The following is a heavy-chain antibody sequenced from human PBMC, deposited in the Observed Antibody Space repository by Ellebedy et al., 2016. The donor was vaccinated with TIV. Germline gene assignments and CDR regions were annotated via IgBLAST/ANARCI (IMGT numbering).Heavy chain of an antibody. CDR1: GYSISSGYY. V-gene: IGHV4-38-2*02. CDR3: ARAYWYFDL. CDR2: IYHSGST. Sequence: SETLSLTXTVSGYSISSGYYWGWIRQPPGKGLEWIGSIYHSGSTYYNPSLKSRVTISVDTSKNQFSLKLSSVTAADTAVYYCARAYWYFDLWGRGTLVTVSS. J-gene: IGHJ2*01.